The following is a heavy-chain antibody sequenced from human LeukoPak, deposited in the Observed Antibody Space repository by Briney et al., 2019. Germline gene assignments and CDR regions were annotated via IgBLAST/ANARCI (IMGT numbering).Heavy chain of an antibody. J-gene: IGHJ3*02. CDR2: INHSGST. V-gene: IGHV4-34*01. D-gene: IGHD2-8*01. CDR3: ARGDRPREIPPLIRKKNAFDI. CDR1: GGSFSSYY. Sequence: IPSETLSLTCAVYGGSFSSYYWGWVRQPPGKGREWDGEINHSGSTYNNTSLKGRVTISVDTSKDQFPLKLNSVTAADPAVYYCARGDRPREIPPLIRKKNAFDIWGQGTMVTVSS.